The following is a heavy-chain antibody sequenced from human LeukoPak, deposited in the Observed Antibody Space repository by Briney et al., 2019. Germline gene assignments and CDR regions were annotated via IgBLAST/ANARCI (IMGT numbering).Heavy chain of an antibody. D-gene: IGHD3-22*01. CDR3: ARGSSGYKPYGMDV. CDR1: FTFSDYY. V-gene: IGHV3-7*04. CDR2: IKQDGSEK. J-gene: IGHJ6*02. Sequence: GGSLRLSCVGFTFSDYYMTWVRQAPGEGLEWVANIKQDGSEKYYVESVKGRFTISRDNAKNSLNLQMNSLRAEDTAVYYCARGSSGYKPYGMDVWGQGTTVTVSS.